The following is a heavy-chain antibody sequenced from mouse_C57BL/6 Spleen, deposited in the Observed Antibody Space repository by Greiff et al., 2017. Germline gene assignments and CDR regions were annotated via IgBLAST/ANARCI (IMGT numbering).Heavy chain of an antibody. CDR1: GFTFSSYA. CDR2: ISDGGSYT. V-gene: IGHV5-4*01. Sequence: EVQRVESGGGLVKPGGSLKLSCAASGFTFSSYAMSWVRQTPEKRLEWVATISDGGSYTYYPDNVKGRFTISRDNAKNNLYLQMRHLKSEDTAMYYCAREAAYYSNSWFAYWGQGTLVTVSA. D-gene: IGHD2-5*01. CDR3: AREAAYYSNSWFAY. J-gene: IGHJ3*01.